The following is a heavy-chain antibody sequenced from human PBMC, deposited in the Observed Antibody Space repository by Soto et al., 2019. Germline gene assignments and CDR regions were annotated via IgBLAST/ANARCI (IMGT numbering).Heavy chain of an antibody. V-gene: IGHV3-33*01. D-gene: IGHD6-13*01. Sequence: QVQLVESGGGVVQPGRSLRLSCAASGFTFSSYGMHWVRQAPGKGLEWVAVIWYDGSNKYYADSVKGRFTISRDNSKNPLYLQMNSLRAEDTAVYYCARDRANSLFDPWGQGTLVTVSS. CDR3: ARDRANSLFDP. CDR2: IWYDGSNK. J-gene: IGHJ5*02. CDR1: GFTFSSYG.